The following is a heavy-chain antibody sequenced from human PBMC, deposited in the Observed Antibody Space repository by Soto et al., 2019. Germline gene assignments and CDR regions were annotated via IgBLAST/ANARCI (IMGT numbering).Heavy chain of an antibody. V-gene: IGHV3-30*14. Sequence: TGGSLRLSCAASGFTFSSYAMHWVRQAPGKGLEWVAVISYDGSNKYYADSVKGRFTISRDNSKNTLYLQMNSLRAEDTAVYYCARDKLDSTLDYWGQGTLVTVSS. CDR3: ARDKLDSTLDY. CDR2: ISYDGSNK. CDR1: GFTFSSYA. D-gene: IGHD2-15*01. J-gene: IGHJ4*02.